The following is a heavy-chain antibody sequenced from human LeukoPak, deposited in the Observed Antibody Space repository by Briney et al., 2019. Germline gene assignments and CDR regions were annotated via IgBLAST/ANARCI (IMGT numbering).Heavy chain of an antibody. CDR3: AKEGGSSLNYPSNFDY. J-gene: IGHJ4*02. D-gene: IGHD3-10*01. Sequence: PGGSLRLSCAASGFTFSSYAMSWVRQAPGKGLEWVSAISGSGGSTYYADSVKGRFTISRDNSKNTLYLQMNSLRAEDTAVYYCAKEGGSSLNYPSNFDYWGQGTLVTVSS. CDR2: ISGSGGST. CDR1: GFTFSSYA. V-gene: IGHV3-23*01.